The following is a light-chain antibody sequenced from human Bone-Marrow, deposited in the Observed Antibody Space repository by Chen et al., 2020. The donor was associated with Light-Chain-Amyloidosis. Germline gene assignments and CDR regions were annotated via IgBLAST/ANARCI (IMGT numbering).Light chain of an antibody. V-gene: IGLV6-57*01. J-gene: IGLJ3*02. CDR3: QSYQGSSQGV. Sequence: NFMLTQPHSVSESPGKTVIISCTRSSGSIATNYVQWYQQRPGSSPTTVIYEDDQRPSGVPARCSGSIDRSPNSASLTISGLKTEDKADYYCQSYQGSSQGVFGGGTKLTVL. CDR1: SGSIATNY. CDR2: EDD.